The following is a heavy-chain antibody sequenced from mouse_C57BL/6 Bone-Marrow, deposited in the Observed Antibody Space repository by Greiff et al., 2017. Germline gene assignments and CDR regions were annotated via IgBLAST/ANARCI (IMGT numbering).Heavy chain of an antibody. CDR3: ARHGSSSAWFAY. CDR1: GYTFTDYN. V-gene: IGHV1-18*01. J-gene: IGHJ3*01. CDR2: INPNNGGT. D-gene: IGHD1-1*01. Sequence: DVKLQESGPELVKPGASVKIPCKASGYTFTDYNMDWVKQSHGKSLEWIGDINPNNGGTIYNQKFKGKATLTVDKSSSTAYMELRSLTSEDTAVYYCARHGSSSAWFAYWGQGTLVTVSA.